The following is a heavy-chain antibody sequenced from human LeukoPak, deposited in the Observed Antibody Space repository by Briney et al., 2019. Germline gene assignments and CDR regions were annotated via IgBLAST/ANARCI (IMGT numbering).Heavy chain of an antibody. CDR2: IYPGDSDT. V-gene: IGHV5-51*01. Sequence: HGDSLKISCKGSGYIFTSYWIGWVRQMPGKGLEWLGIIYPGDSDTRYSPSFQGQVTISADESISTAYLQWSSLKASDTAMYYCARELDPYSSSWYYFDYWGQGTLVTVSS. J-gene: IGHJ4*02. CDR3: ARELDPYSSSWYYFDY. D-gene: IGHD6-13*01. CDR1: GYIFTSYW.